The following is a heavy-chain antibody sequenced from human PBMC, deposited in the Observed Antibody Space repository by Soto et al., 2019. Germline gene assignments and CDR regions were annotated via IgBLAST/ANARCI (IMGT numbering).Heavy chain of an antibody. J-gene: IGHJ4*02. Sequence: GASGKVSCKASGYTFTSYGISWVRQAPGQGLEWMGWISAYNGNTNYAQKLQGRVTMTTDTSTSTAYMELRSLRSDDTAVYYCATARSYYDFWSGYYTAGYYFDYWGQGTLVTVSS. CDR2: ISAYNGNT. D-gene: IGHD3-3*01. V-gene: IGHV1-18*01. CDR3: ATARSYYDFWSGYYTAGYYFDY. CDR1: GYTFTSYG.